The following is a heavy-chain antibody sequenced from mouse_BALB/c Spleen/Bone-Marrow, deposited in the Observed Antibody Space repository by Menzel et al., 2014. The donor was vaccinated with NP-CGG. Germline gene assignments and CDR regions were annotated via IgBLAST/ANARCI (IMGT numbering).Heavy chain of an antibody. CDR1: GYSFTSYY. D-gene: IGHD2-4*01. V-gene: IGHV1S135*01. J-gene: IGHJ3*01. CDR3: SRRVITTGPGFAY. Sequence: EVQLQQSGPELMKPGASVKLSCKASGYSFTSYYMHWVKQSHGKSLEWIGYINPFNGDTNYNQKFKGKATLTVDKSSSTAYMHLSSLTSEGSAVYDWSRRVITTGPGFAYWGQGTLVTVSA. CDR2: INPFNGDT.